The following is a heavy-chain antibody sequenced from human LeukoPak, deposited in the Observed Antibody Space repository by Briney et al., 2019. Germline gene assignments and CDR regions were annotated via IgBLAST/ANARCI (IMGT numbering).Heavy chain of an antibody. Sequence: WGSLRLSCAASGFAFSHYGMHWVRQAPGKGLEWVAFIEFDGRTEYSADSVKGRFTISRDNSKNTLYLQMNNLRPEDTALYYCTNHITVHCSRSRCSDYWGQGTLVTASS. CDR3: TNHITVHCSRSRCSDY. V-gene: IGHV3-30*02. CDR2: IEFDGRTE. D-gene: IGHD4-11*01. J-gene: IGHJ4*02. CDR1: GFAFSHYG.